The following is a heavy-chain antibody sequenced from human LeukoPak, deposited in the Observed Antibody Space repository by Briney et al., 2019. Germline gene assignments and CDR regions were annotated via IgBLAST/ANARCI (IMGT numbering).Heavy chain of an antibody. J-gene: IGHJ4*02. CDR1: GGSFSGCY. D-gene: IGHD2-2*01. Sequence: SETLSLTCAVYGGSFSGCYWSWICQPPGKGLEWIGEINHSGSTNYNPCLKSLVTISVDTSKNQFSRKLSTVTAADTAVYYCARGGVDSADGYCSSTSCLGPAAYFDYWGQGALVTVSS. CDR2: INHSGST. CDR3: ARGGVDSADGYCSSTSCLGPAAYFDY. V-gene: IGHV4-34*01.